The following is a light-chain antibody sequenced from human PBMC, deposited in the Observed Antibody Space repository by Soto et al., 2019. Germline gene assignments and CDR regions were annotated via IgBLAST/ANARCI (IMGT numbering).Light chain of an antibody. CDR2: GAS. J-gene: IGKJ1*01. CDR1: QSVSSY. V-gene: IGKV3-11*01. CDR3: QQRSNWPLWT. Sequence: ELVLTQTPGTLSLSPGEIAPLSCRASQSVSSYLAWYQQKPGQAPRLLIHGASIRATGVPDRFSGSGSGTDFTLTISSLEPEDFAVYYCQQRSNWPLWTFGQGTKVDIK.